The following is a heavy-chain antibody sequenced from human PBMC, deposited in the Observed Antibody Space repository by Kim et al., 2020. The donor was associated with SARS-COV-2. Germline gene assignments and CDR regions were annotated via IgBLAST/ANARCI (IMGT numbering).Heavy chain of an antibody. J-gene: IGHJ6*02. CDR1: GFTFSGSA. CDR2: IRSKANSYAT. Sequence: GGSLRLSCAASGFTFSGSAMHWVRQASGKGLEWVGRIRSKANSYATAYAASVKGRFTISRDDSKNTAYLQMNSLKTEDTAVYYCTRPGRGDTAMVYYYYGMDVWGQGTTVTVSS. V-gene: IGHV3-73*01. D-gene: IGHD5-18*01. CDR3: TRPGRGDTAMVYYYYGMDV.